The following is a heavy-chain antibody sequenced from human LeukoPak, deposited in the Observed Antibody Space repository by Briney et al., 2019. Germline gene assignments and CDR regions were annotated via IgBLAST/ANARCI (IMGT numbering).Heavy chain of an antibody. Sequence: GGSLRLSCAASGFTFSNHAMSWVRQAPGKGLEWVAVISYDGSNKYYADSVKGRFTISRDNSKNTLYLQMNSLRAEDTAVYYCASLPWLPYYYDSSGYAAPSPWGQGTLVTVSS. CDR1: GFTFSNHA. V-gene: IGHV3-30-3*01. J-gene: IGHJ5*02. CDR2: ISYDGSNK. CDR3: ASLPWLPYYYDSSGYAAPSP. D-gene: IGHD3-22*01.